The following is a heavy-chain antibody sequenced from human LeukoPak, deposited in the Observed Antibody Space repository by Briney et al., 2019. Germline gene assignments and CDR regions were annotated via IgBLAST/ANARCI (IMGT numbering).Heavy chain of an antibody. CDR2: FDPEEAKM. Sequence: ASVTVSFKFSGNSLSELSIQWVRQAPGKGLECMGGFDPEEAKMVYAQNFQGRVTMTEDTSTQTAYMELSGLTSDDTAVYYCTTRSGDFWSGFVNWGQGSLVTVSS. D-gene: IGHD3-3*01. V-gene: IGHV1-24*01. CDR1: GNSLSELS. J-gene: IGHJ4*02. CDR3: TTRSGDFWSGFVN.